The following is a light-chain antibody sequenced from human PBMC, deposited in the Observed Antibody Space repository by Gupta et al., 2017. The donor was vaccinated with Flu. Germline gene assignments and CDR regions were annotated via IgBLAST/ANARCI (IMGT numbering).Light chain of an antibody. CDR1: QNIKYY. CDR3: QQHDKWYPIT. CDR2: DVS. V-gene: IGKV3-11*01. J-gene: IGKJ5*01. Sequence: ATVSLYSGERATLSCRASQNIKYYLAWYKQKPGQAPRLLMYDVSNRATGIPARFSGSGYGTDFTLTISSREPEDFAVYYCQQHDKWYPITFGQGTQLEIK.